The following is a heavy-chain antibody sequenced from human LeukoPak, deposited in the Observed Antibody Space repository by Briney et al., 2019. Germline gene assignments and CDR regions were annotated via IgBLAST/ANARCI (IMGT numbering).Heavy chain of an antibody. CDR1: GGSISSSSYY. CDR2: IYYSGST. J-gene: IGHJ5*02. D-gene: IGHD3-10*01. Sequence: SETLSLTCTVSGGSISSSSYYWGWIRQPPGKGLEWIGSIYYSGSTYYNPSLKSRVTISVDTSKNQFSLKLSSVTAADTAVYYCARGLGLLWFGEKRNNWFDPWGQGTLVTVSS. V-gene: IGHV4-39*07. CDR3: ARGLGLLWFGEKRNNWFDP.